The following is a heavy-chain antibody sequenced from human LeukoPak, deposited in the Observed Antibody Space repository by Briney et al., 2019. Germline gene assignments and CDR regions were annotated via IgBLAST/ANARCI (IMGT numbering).Heavy chain of an antibody. V-gene: IGHV1-69*13. D-gene: IGHD3-22*01. CDR1: GYTFTSYA. CDR3: ASQNYDSSGYYDFSNWFDP. CDR2: IIPIFGTA. Sequence: GASVKVSCKASGYTFTSYAISWVRQAPGQGLEWMGGIIPIFGTANYAQKFQGRVTITADESTSTAYMELSSLRSEDTAVYYCASQNYDSSGYYDFSNWFDPWGQGTLVTVSS. J-gene: IGHJ5*02.